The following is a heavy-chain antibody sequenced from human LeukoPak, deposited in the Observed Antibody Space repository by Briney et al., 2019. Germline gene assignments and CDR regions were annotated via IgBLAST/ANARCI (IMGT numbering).Heavy chain of an antibody. Sequence: PSETLSLTCAVYGGSFSGYYWSWIRQPPGKGLEWIGEINHSGSTDYNPSLKSRVTISVDTSKNQFSLKLSSVTAADTAVYYCARHNYDSSGYYYEFDYWGQGTLVTVSS. D-gene: IGHD3-22*01. CDR1: GGSFSGYY. CDR2: INHSGST. V-gene: IGHV4-34*01. CDR3: ARHNYDSSGYYYEFDY. J-gene: IGHJ4*02.